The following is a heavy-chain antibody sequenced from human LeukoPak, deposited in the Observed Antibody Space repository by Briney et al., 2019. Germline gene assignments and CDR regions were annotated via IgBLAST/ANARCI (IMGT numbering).Heavy chain of an antibody. CDR1: GGSISSSSYY. V-gene: IGHV4-39*07. CDR3: ARGGGNDQIDY. J-gene: IGHJ4*02. D-gene: IGHD1-1*01. Sequence: SETLSLTCTVSGGSISSSSYYWGWIRQPPGKGLEWIGSIYYSGSAYYNPSLKSRVTISVDTSKNQFSLKLSSVTAADTAVYYCARGGGNDQIDYWGQGTLVTVSS. CDR2: IYYSGSA.